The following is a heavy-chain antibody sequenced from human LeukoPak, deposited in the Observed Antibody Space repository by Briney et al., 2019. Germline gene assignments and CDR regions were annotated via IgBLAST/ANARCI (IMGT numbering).Heavy chain of an antibody. J-gene: IGHJ4*02. D-gene: IGHD5-12*01. Sequence: GGSLRLSCAASGFSFGSYSMNWVRQAPGKGLEWVSSISSSRTFIYYVDSVKGRFTISRDNGKNSLYLEMDSLRAEDTAVYYCARGGIVATMLYYFDSWGQGTLVTVPS. V-gene: IGHV3-21*06. CDR3: ARGGIVATMLYYFDS. CDR2: ISSSRTFI. CDR1: GFSFGSYS.